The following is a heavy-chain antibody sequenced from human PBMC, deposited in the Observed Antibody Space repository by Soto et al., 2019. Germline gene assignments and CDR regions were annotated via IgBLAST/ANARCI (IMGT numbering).Heavy chain of an antibody. CDR2: IHHSGST. D-gene: IGHD2-21*01. CDR1: GYSISSGYY. J-gene: IGHJ4*02. V-gene: IGHV4-38-2*02. Sequence: ETLSLTCSVSGYSISSGYYWGWIRQAPGKGLEWIGNIHHSGSTYYNPSLESRVTISIDTSKNQFSLRLTSVTAADTAIYYCARDISASDGDYWGQGTLVTVSS. CDR3: ARDISASDGDY.